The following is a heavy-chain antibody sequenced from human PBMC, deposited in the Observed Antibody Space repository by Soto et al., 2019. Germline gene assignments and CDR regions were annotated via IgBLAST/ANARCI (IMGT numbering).Heavy chain of an antibody. V-gene: IGHV4-59*01. CDR1: GGSISSYY. Sequence: PSETLSLSCTVPGGSISSYYWSWIRQPPGKGLEWIGYIHYSGSTNYNPSLKSRVTISVDTSKNQFSLKLSSVTAADTAVYYCARVGKYCSGGSCYSVYFDYWGQGTLVTVSS. J-gene: IGHJ4*02. D-gene: IGHD2-15*01. CDR2: IHYSGST. CDR3: ARVGKYCSGGSCYSVYFDY.